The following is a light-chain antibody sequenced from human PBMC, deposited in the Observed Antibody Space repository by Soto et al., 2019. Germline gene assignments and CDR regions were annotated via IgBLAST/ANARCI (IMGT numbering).Light chain of an antibody. CDR1: GGSIATNY. V-gene: IGLV6-57*02. CDR2: EDD. J-gene: IGLJ2*01. CDR3: QSHDSTNVV. Sequence: NFMLTQPHSVSESPGKTVTISCTGSGGSIATNYVQWHQQRPGSAPTTVIYEDDKRPSGVPDRFSGSIDRSSNSASLIISGLKTEYEADYYCQSHDSTNVVFGRGTKLTVL.